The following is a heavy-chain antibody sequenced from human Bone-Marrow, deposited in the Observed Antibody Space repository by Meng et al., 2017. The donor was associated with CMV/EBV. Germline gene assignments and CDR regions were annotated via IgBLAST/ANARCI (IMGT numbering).Heavy chain of an antibody. CDR1: GGSFSDYY. CDR2: INHSGGT. Sequence: SETLSLTCAVYGGSFSDYYWTWIRQPPGKGLEWIGEINHSGGTSYNPSLKSRVTISIDTSKNRFSLKVSSVTAADTAVYYCARHRRDGYNLYARTGYFDYWGQGTLVTVSS. J-gene: IGHJ4*02. V-gene: IGHV4-34*01. CDR3: ARHRRDGYNLYARTGYFDY. D-gene: IGHD5-24*01.